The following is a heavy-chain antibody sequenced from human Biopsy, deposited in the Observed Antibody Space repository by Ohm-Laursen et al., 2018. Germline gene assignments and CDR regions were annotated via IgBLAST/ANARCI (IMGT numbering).Heavy chain of an antibody. D-gene: IGHD5-24*01. CDR1: GFRFSNNG. CDR3: ARDER. CDR2: ISDDGFHK. Sequence: SLRLSCAASGFRFSNNGMHWVRQAPGKGLEWLAVISDDGFHKYYADSVKGRFTISRDNAENSMYLQMSSLTVDDTAVYYCARDERWGQGTLVTVSS. V-gene: IGHV3-30*03. J-gene: IGHJ4*02.